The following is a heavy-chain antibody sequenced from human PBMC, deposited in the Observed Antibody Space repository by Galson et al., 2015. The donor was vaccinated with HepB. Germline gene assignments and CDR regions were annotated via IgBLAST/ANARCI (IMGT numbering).Heavy chain of an antibody. CDR3: ASRGRSAAAGMGY. CDR2: INAGNGNT. CDR1: GYTFTNYA. D-gene: IGHD6-13*01. V-gene: IGHV1-3*01. J-gene: IGHJ4*02. Sequence: VKVSCKASGYTFTNYAIHWVRQAPGQRLEWMGWINAGNGNTKYSQKFQGRVTITRDTSASTAYMELSSLRSEDTAVYYCASRGRSAAAGMGYWGQGTLVTVSS.